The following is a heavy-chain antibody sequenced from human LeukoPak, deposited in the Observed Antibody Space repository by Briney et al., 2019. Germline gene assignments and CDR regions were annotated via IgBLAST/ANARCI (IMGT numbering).Heavy chain of an antibody. V-gene: IGHV1-69*04. Sequence: GASVKVSCKASGGTFSSYAISWVRQAPGQGLEWMGRIIPILGIANYAQKFQGRVTMTRDTSTSTVYMELSSLRSEDTAVYYCARDLQMNYYDSSGYYYHDAFDIWGQGTMVTVSS. D-gene: IGHD3-22*01. CDR2: IIPILGIA. CDR3: ARDLQMNYYDSSGYYYHDAFDI. CDR1: GGTFSSYA. J-gene: IGHJ3*02.